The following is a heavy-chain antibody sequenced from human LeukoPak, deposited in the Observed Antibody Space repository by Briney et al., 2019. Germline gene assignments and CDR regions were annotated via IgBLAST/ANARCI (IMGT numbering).Heavy chain of an antibody. Sequence: GGSLRLSCAASGFTFSRNYMHWVRQAPGKGLVWVSRINTDGSDRTHADFVKGRFTISRDNAKNTLYLEMNSLRAEDTAVYYCARALRSPGDSGLDYWGQGALVTVSS. J-gene: IGHJ4*02. V-gene: IGHV3-74*03. CDR1: GFTFSRNY. D-gene: IGHD3-10*01. CDR2: INTDGSDR. CDR3: ARALRSPGDSGLDY.